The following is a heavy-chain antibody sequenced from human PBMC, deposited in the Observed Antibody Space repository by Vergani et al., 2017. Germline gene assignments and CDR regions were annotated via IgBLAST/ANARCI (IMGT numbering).Heavy chain of an antibody. D-gene: IGHD6-19*01. J-gene: IGHJ4*02. CDR2: IYHSGST. V-gene: IGHV4-4*02. CDR3: VTLRRVAGKTFDY. Sequence: QVQLQQWGAGLLKPSETLSLTCAVSGGSISSSNWWSWARQPPGKGLEWIGEIYHSGSTNYNPSLKSRVTISVDKSKNQFSLKVSSVSAADTAVYYCVTLRRVAGKTFDYWGQGTLVTVSS. CDR1: GGSISSSNW.